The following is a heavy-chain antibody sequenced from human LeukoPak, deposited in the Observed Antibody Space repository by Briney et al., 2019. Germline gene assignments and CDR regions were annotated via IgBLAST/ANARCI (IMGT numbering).Heavy chain of an antibody. CDR1: GLTVSSNC. V-gene: IGHV3-30*03. J-gene: IGHJ6*03. CDR3: ARAPNPQQLVAHYYYYYMDV. Sequence: PGGSLRLSCAASGLTVSSNCMSWVRQAPGKGLEWVAVISYDGSNKYYADSVKGRFTISRDNSKNTLYLQMNSLRAEDTAVYYCARAPNPQQLVAHYYYYYMDVWGKGTTVTVSS. D-gene: IGHD6-13*01. CDR2: ISYDGSNK.